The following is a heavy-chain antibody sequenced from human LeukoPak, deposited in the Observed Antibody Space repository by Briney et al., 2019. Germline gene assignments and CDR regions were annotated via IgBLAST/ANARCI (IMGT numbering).Heavy chain of an antibody. D-gene: IGHD2-2*03. CDR1: GGSFSGYY. J-gene: IGHJ4*02. V-gene: IGHV4-34*01. CDR2: INHSGST. CDR3: ARVSLGFRKYDY. Sequence: SETLSLTCAVYGGSFSGYYWSWLRQPPGKGLEWIGEINHSGSTNYNPSLKSRVTISVDTSKNQFSLKLSSVTAADTAVYYCARVSLGFRKYDYWGQGTLVTVSS.